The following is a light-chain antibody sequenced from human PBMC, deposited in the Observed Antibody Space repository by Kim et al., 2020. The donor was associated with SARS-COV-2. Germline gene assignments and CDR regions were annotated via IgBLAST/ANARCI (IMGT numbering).Light chain of an antibody. CDR1: SGDVGRYDY. CDR2: GVT. V-gene: IGLV2-14*03. Sequence: GQSITISCTGTSGDVGRYDYVSWYQQHPDKAPKVIIYGVTKRPSGVSDRFSGSKSGNTASLTISGLQAEDEADYYCFSHTNTDTGVFGGGTQLTVL. CDR3: FSHTNTDTGV. J-gene: IGLJ3*02.